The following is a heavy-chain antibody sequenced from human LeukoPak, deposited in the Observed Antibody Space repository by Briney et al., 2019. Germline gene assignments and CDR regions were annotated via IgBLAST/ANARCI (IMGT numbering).Heavy chain of an antibody. CDR2: ISASDDST. CDR1: GFTFTNYA. D-gene: IGHD2-21*01. CDR3: AKGHINTGAYLYVDV. V-gene: IGHV3-23*01. Sequence: GGSLRLSCAASGFTFTNYAISWVRQAPGKGLEWVSHISASDDSTYYADSAKGRFTISRDNSKNTVYLQMNSVRAADTAKYYCAKGHINTGAYLYVDVWGKGTTVTVSS. J-gene: IGHJ6*03.